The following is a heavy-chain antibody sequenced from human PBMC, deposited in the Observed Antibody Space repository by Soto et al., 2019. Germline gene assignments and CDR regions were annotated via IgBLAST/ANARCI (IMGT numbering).Heavy chain of an antibody. CDR3: ARDSHYYDTDGVWFDP. D-gene: IGHD3-22*01. J-gene: IGHJ5*02. Sequence: LSLTCTVSGGSISSGGYYWSWIRQHPGKGLEWIGYIYYSGSTYYNPSLKSRVTISVDTSKNQFSLKLSSVTAADTAVYYCARDSHYYDTDGVWFDPWGQGTLVTVSS. CDR1: GGSISSGGYY. CDR2: IYYSGST. V-gene: IGHV4-31*03.